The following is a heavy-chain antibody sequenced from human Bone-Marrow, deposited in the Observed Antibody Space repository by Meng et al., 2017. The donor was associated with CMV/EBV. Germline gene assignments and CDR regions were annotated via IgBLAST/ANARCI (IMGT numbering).Heavy chain of an antibody. V-gene: IGHV3-30-3*01. CDR3: ARDRANDYGDINWFDP. CDR1: GFTFSSYA. J-gene: IGHJ5*02. Sequence: GESLKISCAASGFTFSSYAMHWVRQAPGKGLEWVAVISYDGSNKYYADSVKGRFTIFRDNAKNSLYLQMNSLRAEDTAVYYCARDRANDYGDINWFDPWGQGTLVTVSS. D-gene: IGHD4-17*01. CDR2: ISYDGSNK.